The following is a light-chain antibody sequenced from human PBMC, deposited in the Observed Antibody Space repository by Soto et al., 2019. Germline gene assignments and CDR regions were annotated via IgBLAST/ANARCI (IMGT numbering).Light chain of an antibody. CDR2: DAS. CDR3: QQYNAWPLT. V-gene: IGKV3-15*01. Sequence: ERVMTQSPATLSVSPGERATLSCRASQSVSRNLAWYQQRPGQAPRLLIYDASTRATGIPDRFSGSGSGTDFTLTISSLQSEDFAVYYCQQYNAWPLTFGGGTKVEI. CDR1: QSVSRN. J-gene: IGKJ4*01.